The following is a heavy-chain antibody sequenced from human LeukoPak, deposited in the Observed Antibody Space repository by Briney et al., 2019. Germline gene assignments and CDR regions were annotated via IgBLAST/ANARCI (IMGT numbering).Heavy chain of an antibody. CDR2: MYYSGTT. Sequence: SETVTLLCTVSGGPMSRRHGSWSRQPPGKGLQWIGNMYYSGTTNYNPSLKSRVTMSVDTSKNQFSLKLISVTAADTAVYYCAGRADGTTKDYWGLGTLVTVSS. CDR1: GGPMSRRH. CDR3: AGRADGTTKDY. V-gene: IGHV4-59*08. J-gene: IGHJ4*01. D-gene: IGHD6-13*01.